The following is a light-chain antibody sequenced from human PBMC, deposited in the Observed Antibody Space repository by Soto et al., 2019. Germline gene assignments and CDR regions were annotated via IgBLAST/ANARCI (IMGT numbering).Light chain of an antibody. CDR3: QQYNSYSA. CDR2: DAS. Sequence: DIQITQSPSTLSASVGDRVTITRRASQSVSNWLAWYQQKRGKAPELLIYDASSLKSGVPSRFSGSGSGTEFTLTISSLQPDEFATYDCQQYNSYSAFGQGTKVDIK. J-gene: IGKJ1*01. V-gene: IGKV1-5*01. CDR1: QSVSNW.